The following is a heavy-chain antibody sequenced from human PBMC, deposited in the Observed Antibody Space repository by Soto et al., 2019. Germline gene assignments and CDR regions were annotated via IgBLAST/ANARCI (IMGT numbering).Heavy chain of an antibody. J-gene: IGHJ5*02. CDR2: IKPDNGDT. D-gene: IGHD5-12*01. CDR1: GYPFSKYG. CDR3: ATYYDSGFDP. V-gene: IGHV1-18*04. Sequence: QLQLVQSGAEVERPGASVRVSCKAYGYPFSKYGISWIRQAPGQGLEWMGWIKPDNGDTNYAEKFQGRVTMTTDTSSNTADMELRSLRSDDTAVYYCATYYDSGFDPWGQGTLVSVSS.